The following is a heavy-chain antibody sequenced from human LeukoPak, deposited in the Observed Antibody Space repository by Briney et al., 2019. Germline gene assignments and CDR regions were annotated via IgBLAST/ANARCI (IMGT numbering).Heavy chain of an antibody. V-gene: IGHV1-18*01. D-gene: IGHD3-10*01. Sequence: ASVTVSCKASGYTFTSYGISWVRQAPGQGLEWMGWISAYNGNTNYAQKLQGRVTMTTDTSTSTAYMELRSLRSDDTAVYYCARGVLLWFGSGAFDIWGQGTMVTVSS. J-gene: IGHJ3*02. CDR3: ARGVLLWFGSGAFDI. CDR2: ISAYNGNT. CDR1: GYTFTSYG.